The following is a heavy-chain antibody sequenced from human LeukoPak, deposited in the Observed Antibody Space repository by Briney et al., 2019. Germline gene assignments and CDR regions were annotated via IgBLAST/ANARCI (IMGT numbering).Heavy chain of an antibody. D-gene: IGHD4-17*01. CDR1: GVSFDDYY. CDR3: TRMTTGHDY. Sequence: PSETLSLTCAVSGVSFDDYYWSWVRQTPGKGLEWLGEINHSGYTNDSPSLKSRVTPSIDTSNKQFSPHLRALTVADAGIYYCTRMTTGHDYWGQGTLVTVSS. J-gene: IGHJ4*02. CDR2: INHSGYT. V-gene: IGHV4-34*01.